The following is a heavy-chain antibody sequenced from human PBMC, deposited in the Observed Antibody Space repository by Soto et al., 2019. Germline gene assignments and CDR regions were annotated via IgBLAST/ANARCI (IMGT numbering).Heavy chain of an antibody. D-gene: IGHD6-6*01. CDR3: ARLPYSYSSSSFGMDV. CDR2: IIPIFGTA. J-gene: IGHJ6*02. Sequence: SVQVSRQASGGTFSSYAISWVGQAPGQGVEWMGGIIPIFGTANYAQKFQGRVTITADESTSTAYMELSSLRSEDTAVYYCARLPYSYSSSSFGMDVWGQGTTVTVSS. V-gene: IGHV1-69*13. CDR1: GGTFSSYA.